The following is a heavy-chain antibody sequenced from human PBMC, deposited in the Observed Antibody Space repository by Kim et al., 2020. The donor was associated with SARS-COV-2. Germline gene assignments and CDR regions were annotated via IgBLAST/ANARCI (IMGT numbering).Heavy chain of an antibody. D-gene: IGHD3-10*01. CDR3: VRQDYYGSGSYMSYYYGMDV. CDR1: GFTVSSNY. V-gene: IGHV3-53*01. CDR2: IYIGGRT. Sequence: GGSLRLSCAASGFTVSSNYMSWVRQTPGKGLEWVSVIYIGGRTYYADSVKGRFTISRDNSKNTLYLQMNSLRAEDTAVYYCVRQDYYGSGSYMSYYYGMDVWGQGTTVTVSS. J-gene: IGHJ6*02.